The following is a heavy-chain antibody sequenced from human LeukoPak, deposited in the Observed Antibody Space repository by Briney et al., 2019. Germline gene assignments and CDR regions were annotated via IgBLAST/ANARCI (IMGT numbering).Heavy chain of an antibody. D-gene: IGHD6-19*01. CDR3: ARDQVAGTGTDS. V-gene: IGHV3-53*01. J-gene: IGHJ5*01. CDR2: IYADSST. CDR1: GFTVSSNY. Sequence: GGSLRLSCAASGFTVSSNYMSWVRQAPGKGLEWVSVIYADSSTYYADSVKGRFTISRDNSKNTLYLQVNSLRAEDTAVYYCARDQVAGTGTDSWGQGTLVTVSS.